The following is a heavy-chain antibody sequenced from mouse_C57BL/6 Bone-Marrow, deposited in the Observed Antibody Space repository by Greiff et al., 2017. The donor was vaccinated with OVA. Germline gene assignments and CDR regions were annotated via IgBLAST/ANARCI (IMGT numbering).Heavy chain of an antibody. CDR1: GFTFSSYA. J-gene: IGHJ3*01. D-gene: IGHD2-3*01. V-gene: IGHV5-4*03. Sequence: EVMLVESGGGLVKPGGSLKLSCAASGFTFSSYAMSWVRQTPEKRLEWVATISDGGSYTYYPDNVKGRFTISRDNAKNNLYLQMSHLKSEETAMYYCARDGYYARFAYWGQGTLVTVSA. CDR2: ISDGGSYT. CDR3: ARDGYYARFAY.